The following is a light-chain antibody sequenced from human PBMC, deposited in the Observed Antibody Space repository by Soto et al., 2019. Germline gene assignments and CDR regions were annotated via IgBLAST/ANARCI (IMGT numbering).Light chain of an antibody. J-gene: IGKJ1*01. V-gene: IGKV1-5*01. CDR1: QSISSW. CDR3: QQYNSYWT. CDR2: DAS. Sequence: DIQMTQSPSTLSASVGDIVNITFRASQSISSWLAWYQQKPGKAPKLLIYDASSLESGVPSRFSGRGSGTEFTLTISSLQPDDFATYYCQQYNSYWTFGQGTKVDI.